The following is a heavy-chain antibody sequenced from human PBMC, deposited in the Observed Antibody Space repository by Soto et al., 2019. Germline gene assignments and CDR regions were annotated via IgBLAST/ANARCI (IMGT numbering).Heavy chain of an antibody. D-gene: IGHD3-22*01. CDR2: IYYSGST. Sequence: SETLSLTCAVSGGSISSGGYSWSWIRQPPGKGLEWIGYIYYSGSTNYNPSLKSRVTISVDTSKNQFSLKLSSVTAADTAVYYCARDKYYDSTGTFDYWGQGTLVTVSS. CDR1: GGSISSGGYS. CDR3: ARDKYYDSTGTFDY. V-gene: IGHV4-61*08. J-gene: IGHJ4*02.